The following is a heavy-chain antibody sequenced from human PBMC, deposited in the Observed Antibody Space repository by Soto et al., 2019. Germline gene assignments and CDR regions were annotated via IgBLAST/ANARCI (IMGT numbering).Heavy chain of an antibody. CDR1: GVSISSHDW. CDR2: SHQSGNT. CDR3: ATRDTGRVY. Sequence: QVQLQESGPGLVKPSGTLSLTCAVSGVSISSHDWWTWVRQPPGKGLEWIGESHQSGNTHYNSSLESRVTISLDKSKNQWSLQLTSLTVADPAVYYWATRDTGRVYGGQGTLVTVSS. J-gene: IGHJ4*02. D-gene: IGHD5-18*01. V-gene: IGHV4-4*02.